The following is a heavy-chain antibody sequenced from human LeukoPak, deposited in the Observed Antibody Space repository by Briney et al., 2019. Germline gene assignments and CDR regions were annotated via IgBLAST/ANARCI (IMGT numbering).Heavy chain of an antibody. V-gene: IGHV1-24*01. CDR3: TTDLGGSMVRGAIGNPDY. Sequence: EASVKVSCKASGYTFTGYYMHWVRQAPGKGLEWMGGFDREAGEGIYAQKFLGRVAMTEDSSTDTAYVELRSLTSDDTAVYYCTTDLGGSMVRGAIGNPDYWGQGTLVTVSA. D-gene: IGHD3-10*01. CDR1: GYTFTGYY. CDR2: FDREAGEG. J-gene: IGHJ4*02.